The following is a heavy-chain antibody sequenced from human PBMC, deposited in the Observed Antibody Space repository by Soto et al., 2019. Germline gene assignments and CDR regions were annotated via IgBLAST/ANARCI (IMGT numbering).Heavy chain of an antibody. CDR3: ARFDDYYGSGSYYRFDWFAP. J-gene: IGHJ5*02. D-gene: IGHD3-10*01. V-gene: IGHV1-69*13. CDR2: IIPIFGKA. Sequence: SVKVSCKASGGTFSSYAISWVRQAPGQGLEWMGGIIPIFGKANYAQKFQGRVTITADESTSTAYMELSSLRSEDTAVYYCARFDDYYGSGSYYRFDWFAPWGQGTLVTVSS. CDR1: GGTFSSYA.